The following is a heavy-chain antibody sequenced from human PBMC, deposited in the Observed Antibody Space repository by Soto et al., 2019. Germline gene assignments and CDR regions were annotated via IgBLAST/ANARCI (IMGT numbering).Heavy chain of an antibody. CDR1: GGSISSGGYY. J-gene: IGHJ5*02. Sequence: QVQLQESGPGLVKPSQTLSLTCTVSGGSISSGGYYWSWIRQHPGKGLEWIGYIFYSGTTYYNPSLNSPFTISLDTSNCQFSLTLSSVTAADTAVSYCATSVDPWGQGTLVTVSS. CDR2: IFYSGTT. CDR3: ATSVDP. V-gene: IGHV4-31*01.